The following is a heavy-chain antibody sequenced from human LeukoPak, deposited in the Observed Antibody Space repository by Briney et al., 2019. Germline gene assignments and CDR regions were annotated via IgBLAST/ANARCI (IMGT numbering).Heavy chain of an antibody. CDR3: AKDRRPYYYDSSGYHYGY. CDR2: ISGSGGST. V-gene: IGHV3-23*01. J-gene: IGHJ4*02. D-gene: IGHD3-22*01. CDR1: GFTFSSYA. Sequence: AGGSLRLSCAASGFTFSSYAMSWVRQAPGKGLEWVSAISGSGGSTYYADSVKGRFTISRDNSKNTLYLQMNSLRAEDTAVYYCAKDRRPYYYDSSGYHYGYWGQGTLVTVSS.